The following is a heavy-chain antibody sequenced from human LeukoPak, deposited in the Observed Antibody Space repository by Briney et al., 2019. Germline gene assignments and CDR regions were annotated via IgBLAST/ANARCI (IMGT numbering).Heavy chain of an antibody. CDR2: INHSGST. V-gene: IGHV4-34*01. D-gene: IGHD2-2*01. J-gene: IGHJ6*02. CDR3: ARSGFCSSTSCYRYYYYGMDV. Sequence: SETLSLTCAVYGGSFSGYYWSWIRQPPGKGLEWIGEINHSGSTNYNPSLKSRVTISVDTSKNQFSLKLSSVTAADTAVYYCARSGFCSSTSCYRYYYYGMDVWGQGTTVTVSS. CDR1: GGSFSGYY.